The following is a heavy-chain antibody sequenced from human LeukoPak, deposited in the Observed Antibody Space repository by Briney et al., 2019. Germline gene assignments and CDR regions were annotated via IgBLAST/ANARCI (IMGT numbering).Heavy chain of an antibody. CDR3: ARDPYDSSGYRTYYFDY. D-gene: IGHD3-22*01. J-gene: IGHJ4*02. V-gene: IGHV3-20*04. CDR2: INWNGGST. CDR1: GFTFDDYG. Sequence: GSLRLSCAASGFTFDDYGMSWVRQAPGKGLEWVSGINWNGGSTGHADSVKGRFTISRDNAKNSLYLQMNSLRAEDTALYYCARDPYDSSGYRTYYFDYWGQGTLVTVSS.